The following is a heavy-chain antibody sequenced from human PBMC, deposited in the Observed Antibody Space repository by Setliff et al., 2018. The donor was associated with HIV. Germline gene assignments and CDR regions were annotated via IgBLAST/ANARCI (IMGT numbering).Heavy chain of an antibody. D-gene: IGHD4-17*01. CDR3: ARFGPLRYFDH. J-gene: IGHJ4*02. Sequence: ASVKVSCKTSGFIFTNYAVHWVRQAPGQGLEWMGWISAGNGDTRYSQKFQGSVTFTRDTSASTAYMEVTGLRSEDTAVYYCARFGPLRYFDHWGQGTLVTVSS. CDR2: ISAGNGDT. V-gene: IGHV1-3*01. CDR1: GFIFTNYA.